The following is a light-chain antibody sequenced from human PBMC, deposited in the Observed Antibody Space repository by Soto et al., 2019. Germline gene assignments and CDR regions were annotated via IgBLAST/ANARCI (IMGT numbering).Light chain of an antibody. J-gene: IGKJ3*01. V-gene: IGKV1-27*01. Sequence: DIQMTQSPSSLSASIGDRITITCRASQGISNYVAWYQQKPGKVPKLLIYDASTLQSGVPSRFSGSGSGTDFTLTISSLQPEDVATYYCQKCDRAPFTFGPGTKVDIK. CDR3: QKCDRAPFT. CDR1: QGISNY. CDR2: DAS.